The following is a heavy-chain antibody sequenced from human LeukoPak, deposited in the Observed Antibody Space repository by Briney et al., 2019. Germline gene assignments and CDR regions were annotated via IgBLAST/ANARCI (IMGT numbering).Heavy chain of an antibody. CDR3: ARDKGPSYLSSFDY. V-gene: IGHV3-30*04. J-gene: IGHJ4*02. CDR2: ISYDGSNE. D-gene: IGHD2-2*01. Sequence: GGSLRLSCAASGFTFSSYVMHWVRQAPGKGLEWVAIISYDGSNEYYADSVKGRFTISRDNSKNTLYLQMNSLRAADTAVYYRARDKGPSYLSSFDYWGQGTLVTVSS. CDR1: GFTFSSYV.